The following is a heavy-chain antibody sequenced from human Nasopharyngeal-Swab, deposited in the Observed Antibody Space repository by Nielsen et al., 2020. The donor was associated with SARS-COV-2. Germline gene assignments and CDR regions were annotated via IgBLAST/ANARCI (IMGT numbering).Heavy chain of an antibody. V-gene: IGHV3-48*04. Sequence: GGSLRLSCAASGFTFSSYAMSWVRQAPGKGLEWVSAISSSSSTIYYADSVKGRFTISRDNAKNSLYLQMNSLRAEDTAVYYCARGPGAVRFLEWLPNYYYYGMDVWGQGTTVTVSS. J-gene: IGHJ6*02. CDR1: GFTFSSYA. D-gene: IGHD3-3*01. CDR2: ISSSSSTI. CDR3: ARGPGAVRFLEWLPNYYYYGMDV.